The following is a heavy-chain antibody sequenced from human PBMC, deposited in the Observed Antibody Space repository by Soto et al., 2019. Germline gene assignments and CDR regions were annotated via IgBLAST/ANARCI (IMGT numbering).Heavy chain of an antibody. D-gene: IGHD6-19*01. CDR1: GQTFTSYA. J-gene: IGHJ3*01. CDR3: ARARLQWLILAFDV. CDR2: INAGNGNT. Sequence: QVQLVQSGAEVKKPGASVKVSCKASGQTFTSYAMLWVRQAPGQGLEWMGWINAGNGNTKYSEKFQGRVTITTDTSASTAYMELTTLTSEDTAVYYCARARLQWLILAFDVWGQGTVVAVSS. V-gene: IGHV1-3*01.